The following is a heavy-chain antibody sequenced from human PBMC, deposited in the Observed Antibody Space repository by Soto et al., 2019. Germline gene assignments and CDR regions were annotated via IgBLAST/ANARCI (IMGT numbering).Heavy chain of an antibody. Sequence: EVRLVESGGGLVQPGGSLRLSCAASGFTFSSYEMNWVRQAPGKGLEWVSYISSSGTTIYYADSVKGRFTISRDNAKNSLYLQMNSLRAEDTAVYYCATNPARALFYYGMDVWGQGTTVTVSS. J-gene: IGHJ6*02. CDR3: ATNPARALFYYGMDV. CDR2: ISSSGTTI. CDR1: GFTFSSYE. V-gene: IGHV3-48*03.